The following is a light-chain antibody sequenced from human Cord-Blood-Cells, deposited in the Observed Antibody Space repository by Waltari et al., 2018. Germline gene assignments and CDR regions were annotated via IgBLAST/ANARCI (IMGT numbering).Light chain of an antibody. CDR3: CSYAGSSTYV. CDR1: NRDVGSYNL. CDR2: EVS. J-gene: IGLJ1*01. V-gene: IGLV2-23*02. Sequence: HSALTQPASVPGSPGPSLTISCTATNRDVGSYNLLPWNQQYPGKAPKLMIYEVSKRPVGVSNRFSGSKSGNTASLTISGLQAEDEADYYCCSYAGSSTYVFGTGTKVTVL.